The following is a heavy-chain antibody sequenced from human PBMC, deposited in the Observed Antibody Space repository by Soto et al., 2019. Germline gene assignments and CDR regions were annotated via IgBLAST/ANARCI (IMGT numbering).Heavy chain of an antibody. CDR3: ARALSMAQYYYYMDV. Sequence: QVQLVQSGPEVKKPGASVKVSCKASGDTFTTYGISWVRQAPGQGLEWMGWISPYNGDTHYAERFQGRLTMTTDTSATSAYMELRTLSSDNRAVYFCARALSMAQYYYYMDVWGKGTTVTVSS. V-gene: IGHV1-18*01. CDR2: ISPYNGDT. J-gene: IGHJ6*03. CDR1: GDTFTTYG.